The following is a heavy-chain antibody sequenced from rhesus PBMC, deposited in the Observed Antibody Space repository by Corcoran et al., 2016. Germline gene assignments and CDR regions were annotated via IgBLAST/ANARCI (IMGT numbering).Heavy chain of an antibody. D-gene: IGHD6-31*01. CDR1: GGSFSNYW. V-gene: IGHV4-80*01. J-gene: IGHJ3*01. Sequence: QVQLQESGPGLVKPSETLSLTCTVSGGSFSNYWWSWIRQSPGKGLEWIGVIKGNGANPNFHPSLQMRVSISKYASKNRSSLSRNSVPAADTAVYYCARYLQRLASNAFDFWGQGVRVTVSS. CDR3: ARYLQRLASNAFDF. CDR2: IKGNGANP.